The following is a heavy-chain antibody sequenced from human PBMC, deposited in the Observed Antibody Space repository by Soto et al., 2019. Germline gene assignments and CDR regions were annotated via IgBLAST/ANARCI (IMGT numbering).Heavy chain of an antibody. CDR3: AKVPLSRGTSGWTMKHYYYYYGMDV. CDR2: ISGSGGST. D-gene: IGHD6-19*01. CDR1: GFTFSSYA. J-gene: IGHJ6*02. Sequence: GGSLRLSCAASGFTFSSYAMSWVRQAPGKGLEWFSAISGSGGSTYYADSVKGRFTISRDNSKNTLYLQMNSLRAEDTAVYYCAKVPLSRGTSGWTMKHYYYYYGMDVWCQGTTVTVSS. V-gene: IGHV3-23*01.